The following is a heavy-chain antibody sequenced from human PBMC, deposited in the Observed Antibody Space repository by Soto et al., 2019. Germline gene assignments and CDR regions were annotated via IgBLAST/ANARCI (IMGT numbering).Heavy chain of an antibody. CDR3: ARDRGSSGWTYYYYGMDV. J-gene: IGHJ6*02. V-gene: IGHV1-2*02. Sequence: ASVKVSCKASGYTFTGYYMHWVRQAPGQGLEWMGWINPNSGGTNYAQEFQGRVTMTRDTSISTAYMELSRLRSDDTAVYYCARDRGSSGWTYYYYGMDVWGQGTTVTVSS. CDR1: GYTFTGYY. D-gene: IGHD6-19*01. CDR2: INPNSGGT.